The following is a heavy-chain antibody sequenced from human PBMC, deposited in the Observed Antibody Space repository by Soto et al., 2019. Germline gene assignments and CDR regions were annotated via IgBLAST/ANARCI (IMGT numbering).Heavy chain of an antibody. V-gene: IGHV4-30-4*01. Sequence: ASETLSLTCTVSGDSISSNNNYWSWIRQPPGEGLEWIGFISYSGTTSYSPSLKSRVAISLDTSKNQFSLKLSSVTAADTAVYFCSRFYGDYKNLFYSCSQGTLVTVS. D-gene: IGHD4-17*01. J-gene: IGHJ5*01. CDR1: GDSISSNNNY. CDR3: SRFYGDYKNLFYS. CDR2: ISYSGTT.